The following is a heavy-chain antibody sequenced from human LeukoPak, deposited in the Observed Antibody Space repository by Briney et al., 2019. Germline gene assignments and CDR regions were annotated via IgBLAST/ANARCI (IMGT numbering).Heavy chain of an antibody. V-gene: IGHV3-23*01. CDR3: AREYDSSWPS. J-gene: IGHJ5*02. D-gene: IGHD3-22*01. Sequence: GGSLRLSCAASGFTFSRHSISWVRQAPGKGLEWVSIISGDGFRTYYADSVKGRFTISRDNSKSTLFMQMNSLRAEDTAVYYCAREYDSSWPSWGQGTLVTVSS. CDR2: ISGDGFRT. CDR1: GFTFSRHS.